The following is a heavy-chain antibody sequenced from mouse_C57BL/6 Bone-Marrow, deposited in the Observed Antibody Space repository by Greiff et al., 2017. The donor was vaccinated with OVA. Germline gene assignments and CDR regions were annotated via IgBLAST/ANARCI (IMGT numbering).Heavy chain of an antibody. J-gene: IGHJ3*01. D-gene: IGHD4-1*01. CDR3: AGWEFAY. V-gene: IGHV1-50*01. CDR1: GYTFTSYW. Sequence: QVQLQPGAELVKPGASVKLSCKASGYTFTSYWIQWVKQRPGQGLEWIGEIDPSDGYTNYNQKFKGKATVTVDTSSSTANMQLSSLTSEDSAVYYCAGWEFAYWGQGTLVTVSA. CDR2: IDPSDGYT.